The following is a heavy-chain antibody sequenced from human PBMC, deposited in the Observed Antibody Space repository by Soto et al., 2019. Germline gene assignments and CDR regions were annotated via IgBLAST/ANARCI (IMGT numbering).Heavy chain of an antibody. J-gene: IGHJ6*02. Sequence: EVQLVESGGGLVQPGGSLRLSCAASGFTFSTYRMHWVRQAPGKGLEWVSYISSDSSNIAYADSVKGRFTISRDNAKNSLYLQRSSLRAEDTAVYYCATYYGSGSYFPDHYDYGMGVWGQGTTVTVS. CDR1: GFTFSTYR. CDR3: ATYYGSGSYFPDHYDYGMGV. CDR2: ISSDSSNI. D-gene: IGHD3-10*01. V-gene: IGHV3-48*01.